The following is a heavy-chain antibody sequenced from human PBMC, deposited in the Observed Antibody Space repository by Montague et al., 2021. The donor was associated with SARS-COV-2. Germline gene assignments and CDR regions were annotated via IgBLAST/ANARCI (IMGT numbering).Heavy chain of an antibody. V-gene: IGHV3-21*01. D-gene: IGHD2-15*01. Sequence: SLSLSFSASGFTFRSYTMNWVRQSPGMGLEWVPFISSSSSSIYYADSLKGRFTISRDNAKNSLYLQMNSLRVEDTAVYYCVRGGACSGGKCNGGARDWGQGTLVTVSS. J-gene: IGHJ4*02. CDR3: VRGGACSGGKCNGGARD. CDR2: ISSSSSSI. CDR1: GFTFRSYT.